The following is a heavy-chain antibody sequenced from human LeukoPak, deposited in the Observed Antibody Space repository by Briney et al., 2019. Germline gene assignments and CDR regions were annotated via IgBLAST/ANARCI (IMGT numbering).Heavy chain of an antibody. D-gene: IGHD1-26*01. CDR1: GYSFTGYW. CDR3: ARTSGSYLYYYYYMDV. J-gene: IGHJ6*03. CDR2: IYPGDSDT. V-gene: IGHV5-51*01. Sequence: PGESLKISCKGSGYSFTGYWIGWVRQMPGKGLEWMGIIYPGDSDTRYSPSFQGQVTISADKSISTAYLQWSSLKASDTAMYYCARTSGSYLYYYYYMDVWGKGTTVTVSS.